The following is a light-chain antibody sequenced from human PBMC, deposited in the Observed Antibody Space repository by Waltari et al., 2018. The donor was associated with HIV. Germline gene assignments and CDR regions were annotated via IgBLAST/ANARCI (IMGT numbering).Light chain of an antibody. Sequence: VIWMTQSPPSLSASTGDRVTISCRASQDISTYLAWYQQKPGKAPELLVYAASTLQSGVPSRFNGSGSGTDFTLSIRCLQSDDFATYYCQQYQTFHRTFGQGTKVEI. CDR2: AAS. J-gene: IGKJ1*01. CDR3: QQYQTFHRT. CDR1: QDISTY. V-gene: IGKV1D-8*01.